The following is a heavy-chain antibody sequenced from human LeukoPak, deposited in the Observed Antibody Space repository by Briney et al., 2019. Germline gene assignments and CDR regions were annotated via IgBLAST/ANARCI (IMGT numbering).Heavy chain of an antibody. Sequence: GGSLRLSCTASGFTFGTYDMSWVRQAPGKGLEWVSTVRVNGRSTYYADSVKGRFTISRDDSKNTLYLQMNSLRAEDTALYYCAKPGEPSNYFFDYWGQGALVTVSS. J-gene: IGHJ4*02. CDR1: GFTFGTYD. D-gene: IGHD2-21*01. CDR3: AKPGEPSNYFFDY. CDR2: VRVNGRST. V-gene: IGHV3-23*01.